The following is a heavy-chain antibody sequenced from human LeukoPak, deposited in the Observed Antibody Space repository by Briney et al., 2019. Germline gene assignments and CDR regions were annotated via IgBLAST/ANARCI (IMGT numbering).Heavy chain of an antibody. CDR1: GYTFTSYG. V-gene: IGHV1-18*01. J-gene: IGHJ4*02. CDR3: ARVQSLGRLRLGELSFPY. D-gene: IGHD3-16*02. Sequence: ASVKVSCKASGYTFTSYGISWVRQAPGQGLEWMGWISAYNGNTNYAQKLQGRVTMITDTSTSTAYMELRSLRSDDTAVYYCARVQSLGRLRLGELSFPYWGQGTLVTVSS. CDR2: ISAYNGNT.